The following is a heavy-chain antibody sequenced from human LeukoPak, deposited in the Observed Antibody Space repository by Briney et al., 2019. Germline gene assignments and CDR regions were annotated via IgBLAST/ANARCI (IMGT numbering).Heavy chain of an antibody. CDR1: GFTVSNNY. J-gene: IGHJ4*02. D-gene: IGHD3-22*01. Sequence: PGGPLRLSCAASGFTVSNNYMSWVRQAPGKGLEWVSVIYSGGSTFYADSVKGRFTISRDNSKNTLYLQMNSLRAEDTAMYYCARDSSGTIGGIDYWGQGTLVTVSS. V-gene: IGHV3-66*01. CDR2: IYSGGST. CDR3: ARDSSGTIGGIDY.